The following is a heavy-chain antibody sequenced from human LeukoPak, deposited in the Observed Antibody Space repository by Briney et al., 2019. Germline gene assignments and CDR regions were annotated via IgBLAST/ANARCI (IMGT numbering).Heavy chain of an antibody. CDR2: ISSSGGIT. CDR1: GFTFDSYA. J-gene: IGHJ6*02. CDR3: ARVSWGADGLDV. D-gene: IGHD3-16*01. Sequence: GGSMRLSCGASGFTFDSYAMNWVRQAPGKGLEWVSGISSSGGITKYADSVKGRFTLSRDNSKNTLYLQMNSLRAEDTAVYYCARVSWGADGLDVWGQGTTVTVSS. V-gene: IGHV3-23*01.